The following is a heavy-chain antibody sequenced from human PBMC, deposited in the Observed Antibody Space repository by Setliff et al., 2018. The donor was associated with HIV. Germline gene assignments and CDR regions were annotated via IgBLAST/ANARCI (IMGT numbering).Heavy chain of an antibody. CDR2: IIPIFGKA. V-gene: IGHV1-69*13. Sequence: ASVKVSCKASGGTFSSYAINWVRQAPGQGLEWMGGIIPIFGKANYAQKFQGRVTITADESTNQLSLELRSVTGADTAVYYCARDFTYDNSDSLTGFGMDVWGQGTTVTVSS. CDR3: ARDFTYDNSDSLTGFGMDV. CDR1: GGTFSSYA. D-gene: IGHD3-22*01. J-gene: IGHJ6*02.